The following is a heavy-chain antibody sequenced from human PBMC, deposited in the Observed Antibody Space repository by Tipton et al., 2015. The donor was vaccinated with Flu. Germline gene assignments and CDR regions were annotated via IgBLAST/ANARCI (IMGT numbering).Heavy chain of an antibody. J-gene: IGHJ3*01. CDR3: GRMEYSFGSYFRVDAFDV. CDR1: GETLTNYY. Sequence: TLSLTCTVYGETLTNYYWSWIRQPPAKGLEWIGEINDSGSTHYSPSLKSRVTMSVDTSKNQISLKLSSVTAADTAMYYCGRMEYSFGSYFRVDAFDVWGQGSMVTVSS. V-gene: IGHV4-34*01. D-gene: IGHD5-18*01. CDR2: INDSGST.